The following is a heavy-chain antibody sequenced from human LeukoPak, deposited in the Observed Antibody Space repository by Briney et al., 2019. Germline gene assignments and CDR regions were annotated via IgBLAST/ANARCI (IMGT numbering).Heavy chain of an antibody. J-gene: IGHJ4*02. D-gene: IGHD6-19*01. CDR1: GFTFSSYW. CDR3: ASGDDSSGWYAAMWDY. Sequence: GGSLRLSCAASGFTFSSYWMHWVRQAPGKGLVWVSRINSDGSSTSYADSVKGRFTISRDNAKNTLYLQMNSLRAEDTAVYYCASGDDSSGWYAAMWDYWGQGTLVTVSS. V-gene: IGHV3-74*01. CDR2: INSDGSST.